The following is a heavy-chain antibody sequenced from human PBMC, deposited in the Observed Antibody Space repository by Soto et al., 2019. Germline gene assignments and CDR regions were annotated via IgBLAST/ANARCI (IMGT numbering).Heavy chain of an antibody. CDR3: ARARSRRDGYNYRIDNWFDP. D-gene: IGHD5-12*01. Sequence: EVQLVESGGGLVQPGGSLRLSCAASGFTFSSYDMHWVRQATGKGLEWVSAIGTAGDTYYPGSVKGRITISRENAKNSLYLQMNSLRAEDTAVYYCARARSRRDGYNYRIDNWFDPWGQGTLVTVSS. CDR1: GFTFSSYD. V-gene: IGHV3-13*01. CDR2: IGTAGDT. J-gene: IGHJ5*02.